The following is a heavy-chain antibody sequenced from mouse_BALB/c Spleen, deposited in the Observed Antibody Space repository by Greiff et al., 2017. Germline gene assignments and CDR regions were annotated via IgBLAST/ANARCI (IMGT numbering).Heavy chain of an antibody. J-gene: IGHJ1*01. V-gene: IGHV3-6*02. CDR2: ISYDGSN. Sequence: DVQLQESGPGLVKPSQSLSLTCSVTGYSITSGYYWNWIRQFPGNKLEWMGYISYDGSNNYNPSLKNRISITRDTSKNQFFLKLNSVTTEDTATYYCARDWYFDVWGAGTTVTVSS. CDR1: GYSITSGYY. CDR3: ARDWYFDV.